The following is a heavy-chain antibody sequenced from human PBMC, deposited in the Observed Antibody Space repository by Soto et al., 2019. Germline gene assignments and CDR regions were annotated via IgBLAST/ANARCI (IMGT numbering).Heavy chain of an antibody. CDR3: ASSGDDPLDGMDV. Sequence: QVQLVQSGAEVKKPGASVKVSCKASGYTFTSYYMHWVRQAPGQGLEWMGIINPSGGSTSYAQKFQGRATMTRDTSSSTAYMELSSLRSEDTAVYYCASSGDDPLDGMDVWGQGTTVTVSS. CDR1: GYTFTSYY. J-gene: IGHJ6*02. CDR2: INPSGGST. D-gene: IGHD1-26*01. V-gene: IGHV1-46*03.